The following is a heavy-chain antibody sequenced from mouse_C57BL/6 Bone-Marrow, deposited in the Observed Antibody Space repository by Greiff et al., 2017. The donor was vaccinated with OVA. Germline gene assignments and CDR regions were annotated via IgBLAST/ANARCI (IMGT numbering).Heavy chain of an antibody. Sequence: VQLQQSGAELARPGASVKMSCKASGYTFTSYTMHWVKQRPGQGLEWIGYINPSSGYTKYNQKFKDKATLTADKSSSTAYMQLSSLTSEDSAVYYCARDRGNSYFDYWGQGTTLTVSS. CDR1: GYTFTSYT. D-gene: IGHD2-1*01. V-gene: IGHV1-4*01. CDR3: ARDRGNSYFDY. CDR2: INPSSGYT. J-gene: IGHJ2*01.